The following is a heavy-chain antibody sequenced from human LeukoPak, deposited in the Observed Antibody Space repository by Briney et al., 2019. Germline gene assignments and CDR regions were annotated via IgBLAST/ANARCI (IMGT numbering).Heavy chain of an antibody. Sequence: PSETLSLTCTVSGGSLTSSSYYWGWIRKPPGKGLEWLGTIYYSGDTTYNPSFNTRVNISVDKSKSQLSMKLSLVTAAVTAVYYCARVGYSIQPNYYYYYMDVWGKGTTVTVSS. J-gene: IGHJ6*03. V-gene: IGHV4-39*07. CDR1: GGSLTSSSYY. CDR2: IYYSGDT. D-gene: IGHD4-11*01. CDR3: ARVGYSIQPNYYYYYMDV.